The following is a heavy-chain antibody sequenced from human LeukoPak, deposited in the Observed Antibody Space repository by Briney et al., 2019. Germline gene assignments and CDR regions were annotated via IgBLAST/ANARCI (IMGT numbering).Heavy chain of an antibody. CDR3: ARNIRPLDNYMDV. D-gene: IGHD4-17*01. CDR2: IKLDGSEK. J-gene: IGHJ6*03. Sequence: GGSLRLSCAASGFTFSSYWMTWIRQAPGKGLEWVANIKLDGSEKYYVDSVEGRFTNSRDNAKNSLYLQMNSLRAEDTALYYCARNIRPLDNYMDVWGKGTTVTVSS. CDR1: GFTFSSYW. V-gene: IGHV3-7*01.